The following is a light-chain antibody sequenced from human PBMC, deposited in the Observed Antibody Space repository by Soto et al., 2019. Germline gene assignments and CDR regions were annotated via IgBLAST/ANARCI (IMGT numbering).Light chain of an antibody. CDR3: QQPHNWPYP. Sequence: EIVLTQSPGTLSVSPGEIANLSCRASQSVSTNLAWFQQKPGQAPRLLIYGASTRATGIPARFSGSGSGTALTLTSNSLQSDDLAVYYGQQPHNWPYPLGQGTKLE. J-gene: IGKJ2*01. CDR1: QSVSTN. V-gene: IGKV3-15*01. CDR2: GAS.